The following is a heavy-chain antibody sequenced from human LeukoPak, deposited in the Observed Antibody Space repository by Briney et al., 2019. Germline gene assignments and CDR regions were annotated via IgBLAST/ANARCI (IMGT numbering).Heavy chain of an antibody. J-gene: IGHJ4*02. V-gene: IGHV3-33*01. CDR2: IWYEGSNK. CDR1: IFTYSRYC. CDR3: ARGGYYDSSGYYKYYFDY. Sequence: GGTVRLSRAACIFTYSRYCMHGVRQAPARGLEGVAVIWYEGSNKYYADSVKDGFTISRDNSKNTLYLQMNSLKGEDTAVYYCARGGYYDSSGYYKYYFDYWGQGTLVTVSS. D-gene: IGHD3-22*01.